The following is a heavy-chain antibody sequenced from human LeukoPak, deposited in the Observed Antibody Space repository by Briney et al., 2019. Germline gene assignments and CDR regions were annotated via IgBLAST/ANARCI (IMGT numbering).Heavy chain of an antibody. CDR1: GGSFSGYY. CDR3: ARGCSGGSCKGIY. V-gene: IGHV4-34*01. D-gene: IGHD2-15*01. Sequence: PSETLSLTCAVYGGSFSGYYWSWIRQPPGKGLEWIGEINHSGSTNYNPSLKSRVTISVDTSKNQFSLKLSSMTAADTAVYYCARGCSGGSCKGIYWGQGTLVTVSS. CDR2: INHSGST. J-gene: IGHJ4*02.